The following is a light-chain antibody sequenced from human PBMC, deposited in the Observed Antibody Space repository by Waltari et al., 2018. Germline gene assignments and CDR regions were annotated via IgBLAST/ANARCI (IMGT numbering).Light chain of an antibody. V-gene: IGLV1-40*01. Sequence: QSVLTQPPSVSAAPGQRVTISCTRRNSNIGAGYDVHWYQQLPGIAPKLLIYGNTNRPSGVPDRFSGSKSGTSASLAITGLQAEDEAVYYCQSYDSSLSGVVFGGGTKLTVL. CDR1: NSNIGAGYD. J-gene: IGLJ2*01. CDR2: GNT. CDR3: QSYDSSLSGVV.